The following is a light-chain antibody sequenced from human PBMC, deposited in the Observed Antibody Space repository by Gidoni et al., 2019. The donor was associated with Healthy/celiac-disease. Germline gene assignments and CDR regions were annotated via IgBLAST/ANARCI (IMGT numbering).Light chain of an antibody. CDR1: QSLLHSNGYNY. CDR3: MQALQTSYT. J-gene: IGKJ2*01. Sequence: DIVMTQSLLSLPVTPGEPASISCRSSQSLLHSNGYNYLDWYLQKPGQSPQLLIYLGSNRASGVPDRVSGSGSGTDFTLKISRVEAEDVGVYYCMQALQTSYTFGQGTKLEIK. CDR2: LGS. V-gene: IGKV2-28*01.